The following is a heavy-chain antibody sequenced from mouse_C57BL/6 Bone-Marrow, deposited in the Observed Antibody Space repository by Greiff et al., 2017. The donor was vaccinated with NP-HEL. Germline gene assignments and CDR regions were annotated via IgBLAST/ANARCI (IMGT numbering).Heavy chain of an antibody. Sequence: QVQLKQPGAELVRPGSSVKLSCKASGYTFTSYWMDWVKQRPGQGLEWIGNIYPSDSETHYNQKFKDKATLTVDKSSSTAYMQLSSLTSEDSAVYYCARERYDGGYYAMDYWGQGTSVTVSS. CDR2: IYPSDSET. CDR1: GYTFTSYW. D-gene: IGHD2-12*01. J-gene: IGHJ4*01. CDR3: ARERYDGGYYAMDY. V-gene: IGHV1-61*01.